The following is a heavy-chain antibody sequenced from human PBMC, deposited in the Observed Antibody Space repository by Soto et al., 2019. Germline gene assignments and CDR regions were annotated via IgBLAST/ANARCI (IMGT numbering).Heavy chain of an antibody. V-gene: IGHV4-31*03. D-gene: IGHD3-10*01. Sequence: PSETLSLTCNVSGGSISSGGYYWTWIRQHPGKGLEWIGNIHHSGSTFYNPSLKSRVTISVDTSKNQFSLKLSSVTAADTAVYYCARGVTYYYGSGSYYGPVDSRAQRTPVTVSS. CDR1: GGSISSGGYY. J-gene: IGHJ5*01. CDR2: IHHSGST. CDR3: ARGVTYYYGSGSYYGPVDS.